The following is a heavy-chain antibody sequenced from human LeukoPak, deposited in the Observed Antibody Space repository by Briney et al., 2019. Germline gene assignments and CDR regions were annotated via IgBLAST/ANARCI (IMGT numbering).Heavy chain of an antibody. Sequence: PGGSLRLSCAASGFTFSSYAMHWVRQAPDKGLEWVAVISYDGSNKYYADSVKGRFTVSRDNSKNTLYLQMNSLRAEDTAVYYCARDWGADCSGGSCYNYYYGMDVWGQGTTVTVSS. CDR2: ISYDGSNK. CDR3: ARDWGADCSGGSCYNYYYGMDV. D-gene: IGHD2-15*01. V-gene: IGHV3-30*14. CDR1: GFTFSSYA. J-gene: IGHJ6*02.